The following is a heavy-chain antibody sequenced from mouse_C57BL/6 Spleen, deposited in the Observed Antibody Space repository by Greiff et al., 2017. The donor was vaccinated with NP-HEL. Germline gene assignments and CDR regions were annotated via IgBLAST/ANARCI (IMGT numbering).Heavy chain of an antibody. V-gene: IGHV1-69*01. J-gene: IGHJ4*01. CDR3: ARSGGYYGSSQGMDY. CDR1: GYTFTSYW. Sequence: QVQLKQPGAELVMPGASVKLSCKASGYTFTSYWMHWVKQRPGQGLEWIGEIDPSDSYTNYNQKFKGKSTLTVDKSSSTAYMQLSSLTSEDSAVYYCARSGGYYGSSQGMDYWGQGTSVTVSS. D-gene: IGHD1-1*01. CDR2: IDPSDSYT.